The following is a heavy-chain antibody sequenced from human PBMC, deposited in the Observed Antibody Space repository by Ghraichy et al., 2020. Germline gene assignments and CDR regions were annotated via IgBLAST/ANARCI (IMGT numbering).Heavy chain of an antibody. CDR2: IYYSGST. Sequence: SETLSLTCTVSGGFISSYYWSWIRQPPGKGLEWIGYIYYSGSTNYNPSLKSRFTISVDTSKNQFSLKLSSVTAADTAVYYCARGEGYSSSPLFDYWGQGTLVTVSS. V-gene: IGHV4-59*01. J-gene: IGHJ4*02. CDR3: ARGEGYSSSPLFDY. D-gene: IGHD6-13*01. CDR1: GGFISSYY.